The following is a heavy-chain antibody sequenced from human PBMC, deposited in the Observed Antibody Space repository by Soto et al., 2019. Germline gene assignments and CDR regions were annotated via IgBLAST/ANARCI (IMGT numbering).Heavy chain of an antibody. CDR3: GGARRRYCSGGSCYPQIYYYGMDV. J-gene: IGHJ6*02. Sequence: PSETLSLTCTVSGGSISSGGYYWSWIRQHPGKGLEWIGYIYYSGSTYYNPSLKSRVTISVDTSKNQFSLKLSSVTAADTAVYYCGGARRRYCSGGSCYPQIYYYGMDVWGQGTTVTVSS. CDR2: IYYSGST. V-gene: IGHV4-31*03. D-gene: IGHD2-15*01. CDR1: GGSISSGGYY.